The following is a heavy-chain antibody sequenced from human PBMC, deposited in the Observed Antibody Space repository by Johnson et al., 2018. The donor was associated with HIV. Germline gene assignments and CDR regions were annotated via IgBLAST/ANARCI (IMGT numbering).Heavy chain of an antibody. V-gene: IGHV3-74*01. J-gene: IGHJ3*01. CDR3: ARTSCSGARCLGYDPFDV. D-gene: IGHD2-15*01. CDR1: GFTFSNYW. CDR2: INGDGSRT. Sequence: VQLVESGGGLVQPGGSLRLSCGASGFTFSNYWVQWARQAPGKGLVWVSRINGDGSRTSYADSVKGRFTIARDNAKNTLYLQMQSLRAEDTAVYYCARTSCSGARCLGYDPFDVWGQGTMVTVSS.